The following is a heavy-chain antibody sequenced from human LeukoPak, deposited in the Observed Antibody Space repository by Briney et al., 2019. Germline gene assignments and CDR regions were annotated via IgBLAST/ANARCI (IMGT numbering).Heavy chain of an antibody. V-gene: IGHV3-33*01. CDR1: GFTFSSYG. J-gene: IGHJ4*02. D-gene: IGHD3-22*01. CDR2: IWYDGSNK. Sequence: GSLRLSCAASGFTFSSYGMHWVRQAPGKGLEWVAVIWYDGSNKYYADSVKGRFTISRDNSKNTLYLQMNSLRAEDTAVYYCARDGPMIVAHYWGQGTLVTVSS. CDR3: ARDGPMIVAHY.